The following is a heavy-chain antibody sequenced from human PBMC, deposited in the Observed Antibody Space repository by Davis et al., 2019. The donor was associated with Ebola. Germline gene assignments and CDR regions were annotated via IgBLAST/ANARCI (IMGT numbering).Heavy chain of an antibody. CDR3: ARGRDRLLWFGELED. V-gene: IGHV1-8*03. CDR1: RCTFSSYD. Sequence: AASVTVSCTASRCTFSSYDINWVRQAPGQGLEWMGWMNPNSGNTGYAQKFQGRVIITRDTSARTAYMELSSLRSEDTAVYYCARGRDRLLWFGELEDWGQGTLVTVSS. J-gene: IGHJ4*02. CDR2: MNPNSGNT. D-gene: IGHD3-10*01.